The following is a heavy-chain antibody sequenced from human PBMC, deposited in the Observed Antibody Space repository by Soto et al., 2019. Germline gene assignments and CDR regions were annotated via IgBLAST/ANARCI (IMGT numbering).Heavy chain of an antibody. CDR3: ARHGGYSSGWYLGPDYFDY. J-gene: IGHJ4*02. CDR1: GGSISSSSYY. D-gene: IGHD6-19*01. V-gene: IGHV4-39*01. CDR2: IYYSGST. Sequence: SETLSLTCTVSGGSISSSSYYWGWIRQPPGKGLEWIGSIYYSGSTYYNPSLKSRVTISVDTSKNQFSLKLSSVTAADTAVYYCARHGGYSSGWYLGPDYFDYWGQGTLVTVSS.